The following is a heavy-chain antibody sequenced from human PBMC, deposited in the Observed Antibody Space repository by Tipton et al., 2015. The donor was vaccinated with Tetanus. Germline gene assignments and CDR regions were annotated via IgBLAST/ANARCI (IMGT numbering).Heavy chain of an antibody. CDR1: GVAFSSFA. CDR3: ARGPYHYGDYYFDY. J-gene: IGHJ4*02. V-gene: IGHV3-30-3*01. D-gene: IGHD4-17*01. CDR2: ISYDGSNK. Sequence: SGVAFSSFAMHWVRQAPGKGLEWVAVISYDGSNKYDAESVKGRLTISRDNSNNTLYVQMDSLRAEDTAVYYCARGPYHYGDYYFDYGGRGTLVTVSS.